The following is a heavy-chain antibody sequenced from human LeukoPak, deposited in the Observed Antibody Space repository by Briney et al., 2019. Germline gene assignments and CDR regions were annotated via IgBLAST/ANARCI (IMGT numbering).Heavy chain of an antibody. CDR2: ISSSSGYT. CDR3: AKERQTTTALDS. CDR1: GFTFSDYY. V-gene: IGHV3-11*05. Sequence: GGSLRLSCAASGFTFSDYYMSWIRQAPGKGLEWVSYISSSSGYTNYADSVKGRFTISRDNSKNTLYLQMSSLRVEDTAVYYCAKERQTTTALDSWGQGTLVTVSS. J-gene: IGHJ4*02. D-gene: IGHD4-17*01.